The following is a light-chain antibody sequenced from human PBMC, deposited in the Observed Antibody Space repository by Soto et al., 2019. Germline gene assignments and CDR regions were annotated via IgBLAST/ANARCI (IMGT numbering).Light chain of an antibody. V-gene: IGLV2-14*03. CDR2: AVT. Sequence: QSAPTQPASVSGSPGQSITISCTGTSSDIGLNNYVSWYQQHPGKAPALIIYAVTYRPSGVSSRFSGSKSGYTASLTISGLRTEDEADYYCTSHSDSRPVVFGGGTKLTVL. CDR3: TSHSDSRPVV. CDR1: SSDIGLNNY. J-gene: IGLJ2*01.